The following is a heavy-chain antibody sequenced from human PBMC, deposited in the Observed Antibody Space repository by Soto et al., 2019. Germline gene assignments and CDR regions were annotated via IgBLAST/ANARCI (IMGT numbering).Heavy chain of an antibody. CDR3: AREIREGYSSSGNGYYYYYGMDV. D-gene: IGHD6-13*01. V-gene: IGHV3-53*04. J-gene: IGHJ6*02. CDR2: IYSGGST. CDR1: GFTVSSNY. Sequence: EVQLVESGGGLVQPGGSLRLSCAASGFTVSSNYMSWVRQAPGKGLEWVSVIYSGGSTYYADSVKGRFTISRHNSKNTLYLQMNSLRAEDTAVYYCAREIREGYSSSGNGYYYYYGMDVWGQGTTVTVSS.